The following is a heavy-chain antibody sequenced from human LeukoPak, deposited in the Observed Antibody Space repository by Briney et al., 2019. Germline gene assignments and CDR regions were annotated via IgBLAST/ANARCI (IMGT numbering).Heavy chain of an antibody. D-gene: IGHD1-26*01. V-gene: IGHV3-23*01. CDR3: AKDVGKWESLHFFDY. CDR2: ISGSGAST. Sequence: GGSLRLSCLTSGFTLSTNAMSWVRQAPGKGLEWISGISGSGASTYYADSVKGRFTISRDDSRNTLYLQMDSLRGDDTAVYYCAKDVGKWESLHFFDYWGQGTLVTVSS. J-gene: IGHJ4*02. CDR1: GFTLSTNA.